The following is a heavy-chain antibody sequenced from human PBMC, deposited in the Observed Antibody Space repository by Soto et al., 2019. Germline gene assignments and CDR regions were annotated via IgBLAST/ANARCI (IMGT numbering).Heavy chain of an antibody. D-gene: IGHD2-21*01. Sequence: ASVKVSCKASGYTFTSYAMHWVRQAPGQRLEWMGWINAGNGNTKYSQKFRGRVTITRDTSASTAYMELSSLRSEDTAVYFCARECVYCGGDTGLGAFDILGQGTLVTVSS. J-gene: IGHJ3*02. CDR2: INAGNGNT. V-gene: IGHV1-3*01. CDR3: ARECVYCGGDTGLGAFDI. CDR1: GYTFTSYA.